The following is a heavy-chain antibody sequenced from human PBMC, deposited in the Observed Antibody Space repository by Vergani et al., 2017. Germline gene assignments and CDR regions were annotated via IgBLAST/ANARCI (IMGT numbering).Heavy chain of an antibody. CDR2: IYYSGST. V-gene: IGHV4-39*01. Sequence: QLQLQESDPGLVKPSETLSLTCTVSGGSIRSTFYYWGWIRQPPGKGLEWIGTIYYSGSTYYNPSLKSRVTISVDTSKNQFSLKLNSVTAADTAVYYCAKNPGISTTRHYYAMDVWGQGTTVTVSS. D-gene: IGHD1-1*01. CDR3: AKNPGISTTRHYYAMDV. CDR1: GGSIRSTFYY. J-gene: IGHJ6*02.